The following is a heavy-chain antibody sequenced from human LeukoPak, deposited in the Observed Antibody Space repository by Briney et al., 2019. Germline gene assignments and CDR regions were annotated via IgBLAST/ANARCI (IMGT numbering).Heavy chain of an antibody. J-gene: IGHJ4*02. V-gene: IGHV1-69*06. CDR1: GGTFSSYA. CDR2: IIPIFGTA. Sequence: GASVKVSCKASGGTFSSYAISWVRQAPGQGLEWMGGIIPIFGTANYAQKFQGRVTITADKSTSTAYMELSSLRSEDTAVYYCATQTGYSSGWYHKDIDYWGQGTLVTVSS. D-gene: IGHD6-19*01. CDR3: ATQTGYSSGWYHKDIDY.